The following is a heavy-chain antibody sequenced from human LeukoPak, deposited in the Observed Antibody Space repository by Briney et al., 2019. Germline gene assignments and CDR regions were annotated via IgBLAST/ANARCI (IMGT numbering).Heavy chain of an antibody. Sequence: NPSETLSLTCTVSGGSISSSSYYWGWIRPPPGKGRGWDVSINDSGSTYYNPTLQSRVTISVATSKNPFSLKLCSVTAADTAVYYCARHAYGSGSYSLSFFDCWGQGTLVTVSS. D-gene: IGHD3-10*01. V-gene: IGHV4-39*01. CDR2: INDSGST. J-gene: IGHJ4*02. CDR1: GGSISSSSYY. CDR3: ARHAYGSGSYSLSFFDC.